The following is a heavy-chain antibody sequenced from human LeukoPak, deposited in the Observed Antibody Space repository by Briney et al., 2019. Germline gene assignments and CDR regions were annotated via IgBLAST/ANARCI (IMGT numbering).Heavy chain of an antibody. CDR2: ISSTSSTI. V-gene: IGHV3-48*02. CDR3: VRAVGVSARGYFDL. D-gene: IGHD2-8*01. J-gene: IGHJ2*01. Sequence: GGSLRLSCAASGFTFSTYSMSWVRQAPGKGLEWVSYISSTSSTIYYADSVKGRFTISRDNAKNSLYLQMNSLRDEDTAVYYCVRAVGVSARGYFDLWGRGTLVTVSS. CDR1: GFTFSTYS.